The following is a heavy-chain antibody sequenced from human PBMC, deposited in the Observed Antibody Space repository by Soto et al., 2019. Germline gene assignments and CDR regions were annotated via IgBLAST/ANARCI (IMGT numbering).Heavy chain of an antibody. J-gene: IGHJ5*02. Sequence: PSETLSVTCTVSGGSVNNYYWSWVRLSPGKGLEWIGYIYYTGRTNYNPSLESRVTISVDTSKNQFSLKLRPVTAADTAVYYCARDSSNSWYSTMDPWGQGTLVTVSS. CDR3: ARDSSNSWYSTMDP. CDR2: IYYTGRT. V-gene: IGHV4-59*02. D-gene: IGHD1-1*01. CDR1: GGSVNNYY.